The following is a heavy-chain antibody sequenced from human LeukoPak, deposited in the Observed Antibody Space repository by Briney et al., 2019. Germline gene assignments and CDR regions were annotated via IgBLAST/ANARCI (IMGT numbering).Heavy chain of an antibody. D-gene: IGHD1-1*01. J-gene: IGHJ5*02. CDR1: GFTFSSYS. Sequence: GGSLRLSCAASGFTFSSYSMNWVRQAPGKGLEWVAFTRFDDSYKAYGDSVKGRFTISRDNSKNTLYLQMDSLRSDDTAVYYCAKSSAGITWFDPWGQGTLVTVSS. CDR2: TRFDDSYK. V-gene: IGHV3-30*02. CDR3: AKSSAGITWFDP.